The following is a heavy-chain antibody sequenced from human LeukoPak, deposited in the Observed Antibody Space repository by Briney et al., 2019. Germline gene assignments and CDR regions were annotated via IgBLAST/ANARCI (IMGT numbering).Heavy chain of an antibody. J-gene: IGHJ4*02. CDR3: AAGPLIAAAGSY. CDR2: IVVGSGNT. Sequence: GASVKVSCKASGFTFTSSAVQWVRQARGQRLEWIGWIVVGSGNTNYAQKFQERVTITRDMSTSTAYMELSGLRSEDTAVYYCAAGPLIAAAGSYWGQGTLVTVSS. CDR1: GFTFTSSA. V-gene: IGHV1-58*01. D-gene: IGHD6-13*01.